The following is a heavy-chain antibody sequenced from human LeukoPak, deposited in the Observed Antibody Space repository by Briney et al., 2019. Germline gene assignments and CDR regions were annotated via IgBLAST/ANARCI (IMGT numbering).Heavy chain of an antibody. Sequence: GASVKVSCKASGYTFTRHYIHWVRQAPGQGPEWLAIINPSGGSTNYAQKVQGRVTMTRDTSTSTVYMELSSLRSEDTAMYYCASWGGEAKHGLWSGPFDYWGQGTLVIVSS. J-gene: IGHJ4*02. CDR3: ASWGGEAKHGLWSGPFDY. D-gene: IGHD3-3*01. V-gene: IGHV1-46*01. CDR2: INPSGGST. CDR1: GYTFTRHY.